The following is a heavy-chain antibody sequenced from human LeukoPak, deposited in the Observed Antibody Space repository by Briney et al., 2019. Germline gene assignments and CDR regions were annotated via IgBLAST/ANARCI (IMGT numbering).Heavy chain of an antibody. D-gene: IGHD6-19*01. J-gene: IGHJ5*02. CDR1: GGTFSGYA. CDR2: IIPIFGTA. V-gene: IGHV1-69*06. Sequence: SVKVSCKASGGTFSGYAISWVRQAPGQGLEWMGGIIPIFGTANYAQKFQGRVTITADKSTSTAYMELSSLRSEDTAVYYCARSCYSSGWYEWFDPWGQGTLVTVSS. CDR3: ARSCYSSGWYEWFDP.